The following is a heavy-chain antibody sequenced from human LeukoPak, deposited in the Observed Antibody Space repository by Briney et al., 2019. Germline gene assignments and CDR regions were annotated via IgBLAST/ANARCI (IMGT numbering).Heavy chain of an antibody. CDR2: IIPILGIA. Sequence: SVKVSCKATGGTFSSYAISWVRQAPGQGLEWMGRIIPILGIANYAQKFQGRVTITADKSTSTAYMELSSLRSEDTAVYYCARVATQADYYDSSGYYDYWGQGTLVTVSS. CDR3: ARVATQADYYDSSGYYDY. J-gene: IGHJ4*02. D-gene: IGHD3-22*01. V-gene: IGHV1-69*04. CDR1: GGTFSSYA.